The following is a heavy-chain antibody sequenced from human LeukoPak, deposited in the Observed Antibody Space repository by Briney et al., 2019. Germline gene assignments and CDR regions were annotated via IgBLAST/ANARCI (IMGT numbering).Heavy chain of an antibody. D-gene: IGHD2-2*01. Sequence: GGSLRLSCAASGFTFSSYAMSWVRQAPGKGLEWVSAISGSGGSTYYADSVKGRFTISRDNSKNTLYLQMNSLRAEDTAVYYCARAPTVLVGYCSSSSCQADYWGQGTLVTVSS. V-gene: IGHV3-23*01. J-gene: IGHJ4*02. CDR2: ISGSGGST. CDR1: GFTFSSYA. CDR3: ARAPTVLVGYCSSSSCQADY.